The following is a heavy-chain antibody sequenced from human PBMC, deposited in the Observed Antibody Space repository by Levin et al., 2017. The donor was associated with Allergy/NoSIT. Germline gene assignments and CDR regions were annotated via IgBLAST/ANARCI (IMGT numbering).Heavy chain of an antibody. J-gene: IGHJ4*02. CDR3: ASGDSGLDQGGGIGGACDC. V-gene: IGHV5-51*01. D-gene: IGHD5-12*01. CDR2: IYPGDSNT. Sequence: GESLKISCKGSGHSFTSYWIGWVRQMPGKGLEWMGIIYPGDSNTRYSPPFQGQVTISADNSIRTASLQWSSLKASDTAMYYCASGDSGLDQGGGIGGACDCWGQGTLVTVSS. CDR1: GHSFTSYW.